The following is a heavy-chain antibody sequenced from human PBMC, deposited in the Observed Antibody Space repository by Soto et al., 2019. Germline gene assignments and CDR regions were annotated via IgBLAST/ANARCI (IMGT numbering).Heavy chain of an antibody. CDR1: GGTFSSYS. V-gene: IGHV1-69*01. CDR2: IIPFFGTT. CDR3: STSVYCTFTTCYYYYGLDV. D-gene: IGHD2-8*01. Sequence: QVQLVQSGAEVKKPGSSLKVSCKASGGTFSSYSINWVRQAPGQGLEWMGGIIPFFGTTSYAQKFQGRVTITADASTSTVYMELSSLTSEDTALYYCSTSVYCTFTTCYYYYGLDVWGQGTTVTVSS. J-gene: IGHJ6*02.